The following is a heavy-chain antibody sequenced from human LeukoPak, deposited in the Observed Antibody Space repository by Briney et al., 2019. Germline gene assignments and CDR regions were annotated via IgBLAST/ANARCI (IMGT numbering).Heavy chain of an antibody. CDR3: SRLRGYSYGYGDY. Sequence: PGGSLRLSCAVSGFTFSGYSMNWVRQAPGKGLEWISYISSSGSTIDYADSVKGRFTISRDNAKNSLYLQMNNLRAEDTAVYYCSRLRGYSYGYGDYWGQGTLATVSS. J-gene: IGHJ4*02. D-gene: IGHD5-18*01. V-gene: IGHV3-48*04. CDR2: ISSSGSTI. CDR1: GFTFSGYS.